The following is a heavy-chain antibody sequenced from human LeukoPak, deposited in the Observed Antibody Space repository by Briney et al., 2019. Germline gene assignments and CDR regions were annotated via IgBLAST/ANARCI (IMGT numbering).Heavy chain of an antibody. CDR3: ARYADPLRDFWSGYLGPPGHRIYYYYMDV. CDR1: GGSISSYY. D-gene: IGHD3-3*01. Sequence: PSETLSLTCTVSGGSISSYYWSWIRQPPGKGLEWIGYIYYSGSTNYNPSLKSRVTISVDTSKNQFSLKLSSVTAADTAVYYCARYADPLRDFWSGYLGPPGHRIYYYYMDVWGKGTTVTVSS. J-gene: IGHJ6*03. V-gene: IGHV4-59*01. CDR2: IYYSGST.